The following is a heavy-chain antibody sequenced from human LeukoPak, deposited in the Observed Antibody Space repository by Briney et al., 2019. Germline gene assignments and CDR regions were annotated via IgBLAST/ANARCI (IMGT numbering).Heavy chain of an antibody. CDR3: ARGGSGGSKYWVF. J-gene: IGHJ4*02. CDR1: GFTFSSYW. D-gene: IGHD2-15*01. Sequence: PGGSLRLSCAASGFTFSSYWMSWVRQAPGRGLEWVANINENGGDKDYGDSVKGRFSISRDNAENSLFLQMNNLRVEDSAVYYCARGGSGGSKYWVFWGQGTLVTVSS. V-gene: IGHV3-7*01. CDR2: INENGGDK.